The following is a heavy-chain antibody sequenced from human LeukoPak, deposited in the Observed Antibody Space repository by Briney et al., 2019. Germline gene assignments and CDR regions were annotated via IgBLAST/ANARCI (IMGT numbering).Heavy chain of an antibody. Sequence: ASVKVSCNASGYTFTSYGISWVRQAPGQGLEWMGWISAYNGNTNYAQKLQGRVTMTTDTSTSTAYMELRSLRSDDTAVYYCAIEPYSGSYIDYWGQGTLVTVSS. V-gene: IGHV1-18*01. CDR2: ISAYNGNT. D-gene: IGHD1-26*01. J-gene: IGHJ4*02. CDR3: AIEPYSGSYIDY. CDR1: GYTFTSYG.